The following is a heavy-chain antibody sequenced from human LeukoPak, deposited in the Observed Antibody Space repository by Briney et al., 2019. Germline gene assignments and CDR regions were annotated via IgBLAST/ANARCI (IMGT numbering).Heavy chain of an antibody. J-gene: IGHJ4*02. CDR2: IYYSGST. D-gene: IGHD1-1*01. CDR1: GGSISSSSYY. Sequence: SETLSLTCTVSGGSISSSSYYWGWIRQPPGKGLEWIGSIYYSGSTYYNPSLKSRVTISVDTSKNQFSLKLSSATAADTAVYYCARCNIAGPGTVDYWGQGTLVTVSS. CDR3: ARCNIAGPGTVDY. V-gene: IGHV4-39*01.